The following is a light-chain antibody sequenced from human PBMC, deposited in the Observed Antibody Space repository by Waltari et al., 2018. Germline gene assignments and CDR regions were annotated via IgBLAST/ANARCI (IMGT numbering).Light chain of an antibody. CDR3: MQALQTPWV. V-gene: IGKV2-28*01. CDR2: LGS. Sequence: DIVMTQSPLSLPVTPGEPASISCRSRQSLLNSNGFNYLDWYLQRPGQAHQLLIYLGSHRAPGVPDRFRARASGTDFTLKISRVDAEDVGVSYCMQALQTPWVFVQGTKVEI. CDR1: QSLLNSNGFNY. J-gene: IGKJ1*01.